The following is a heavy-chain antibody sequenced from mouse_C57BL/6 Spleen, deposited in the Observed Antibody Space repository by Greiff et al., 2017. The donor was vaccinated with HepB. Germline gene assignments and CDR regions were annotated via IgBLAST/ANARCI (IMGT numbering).Heavy chain of an antibody. V-gene: IGHV2-5*01. CDR3: AKSGLYDGYHWYFDV. D-gene: IGHD2-3*01. CDR1: GFSLTSYG. J-gene: IGHJ1*03. CDR2: IWRGGST. Sequence: QVQLKESGPGLVQPSQSLSITCTVSGFSLTSYGVHWVRQSPGKGLEWLGVIWRGGSTDYNAAFMSRLSITKDNSKSQVFFKMNSLQAYDTAIYYCAKSGLYDGYHWYFDVWGTGTTVTVSS.